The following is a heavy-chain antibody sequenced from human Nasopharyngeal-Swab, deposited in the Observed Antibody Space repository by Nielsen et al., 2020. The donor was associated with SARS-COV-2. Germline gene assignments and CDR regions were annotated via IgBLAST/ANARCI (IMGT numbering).Heavy chain of an antibody. CDR2: ISSSSSYI. D-gene: IGHD5-24*01. CDR3: ARVKSPGGYNHDFDY. Sequence: GGSLRLSCAASGFTFSSYSMNWVRQAPGKGLEWVSSISSSSSYIYYADSVKGRFTISRDNAKNSLYLQMNSLRAEDTAVYYCARVKSPGGYNHDFDYWGQGTLVTVSS. V-gene: IGHV3-21*01. CDR1: GFTFSSYS. J-gene: IGHJ4*02.